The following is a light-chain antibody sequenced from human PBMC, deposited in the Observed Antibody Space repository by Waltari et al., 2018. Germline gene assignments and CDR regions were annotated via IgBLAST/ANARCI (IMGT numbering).Light chain of an antibody. J-gene: IGKJ4*01. CDR2: WAS. V-gene: IGKV4-1*01. CDR1: QTVLSSSNNQNY. Sequence: DIVMTQSPDSLAVSLGERATINGKSSQTVLSSSNNQNYITWYQHKPGQPPKLLVYWASTRESGVPDRFSGSGSGTDFTLTISSLQAEDVAVYFCQQYYSLPLTFGGGTKVEIK. CDR3: QQYYSLPLT.